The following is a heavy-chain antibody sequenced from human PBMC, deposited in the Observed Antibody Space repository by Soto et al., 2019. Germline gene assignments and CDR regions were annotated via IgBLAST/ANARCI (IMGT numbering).Heavy chain of an antibody. CDR2: ISGSGGST. J-gene: IGHJ3*02. V-gene: IGHV3-23*01. D-gene: IGHD6-13*01. Sequence: GGSLRLSCAASGFTFSSYAMSWVRQAPGKGLEWVSAISGSGGSTYYAASVKGRFTISRDNAKNTLYLQMNSLRSEDTAVYYCAKALTIAAAGPDDAFDIWGQGTMVTVSS. CDR3: AKALTIAAAGPDDAFDI. CDR1: GFTFSSYA.